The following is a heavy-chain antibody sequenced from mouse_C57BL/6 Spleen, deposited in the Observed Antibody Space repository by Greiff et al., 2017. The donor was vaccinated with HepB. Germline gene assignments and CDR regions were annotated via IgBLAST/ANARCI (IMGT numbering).Heavy chain of an antibody. D-gene: IGHD2-1*01. CDR2: IYPGSGNT. Sequence: LVKPGASVKISCKASGYTFTDYYINWVKQRPGQGLEWIGWIYPGSGNTKYNEKFKGKATLTVDTSSSTAYMQLSSLTSEDSAVYFCARRNGNYEDYYAMDYWGQGTSVTVSS. CDR3: ARRNGNYEDYYAMDY. J-gene: IGHJ4*01. V-gene: IGHV1-84*01. CDR1: GYTFTDYY.